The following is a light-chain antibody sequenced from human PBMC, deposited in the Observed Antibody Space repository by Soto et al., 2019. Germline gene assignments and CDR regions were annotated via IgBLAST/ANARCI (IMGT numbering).Light chain of an antibody. CDR3: SSYAGSNNWV. CDR1: AINVVVYNY. V-gene: IGLV2-8*01. J-gene: IGLJ3*02. Sequence: QSALTQPPSPSGPPGQPFPFSCTGTAINVVVYNYVSWYQQHPGKAPKPMIYEVSKRPSGVPDRFSGSKSGNTASLTVSGLQAEDEADYYCSSYAGSNNWVFGGGTKLTVL. CDR2: EVS.